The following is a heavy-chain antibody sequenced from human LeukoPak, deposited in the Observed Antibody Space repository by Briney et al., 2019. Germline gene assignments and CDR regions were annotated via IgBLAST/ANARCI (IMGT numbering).Heavy chain of an antibody. Sequence: LTGGSLRLSCVASGFNFGGYGMHWVRQAPGKGLEWVAVISYDGSNKYYADSVKGRFTISRDNSKNTLYLQMNSLRAEDTAVYYCARTGYSYGPPDYWGQGTLVTVSS. CDR1: GFNFGGYG. CDR3: ARTGYSYGPPDY. D-gene: IGHD5-18*01. V-gene: IGHV3-30*19. J-gene: IGHJ4*02. CDR2: ISYDGSNK.